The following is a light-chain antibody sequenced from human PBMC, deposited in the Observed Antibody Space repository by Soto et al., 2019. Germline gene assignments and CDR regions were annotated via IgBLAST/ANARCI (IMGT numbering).Light chain of an antibody. Sequence: QSALTQPASVSGSPGQPITISCTGTSSDVGNYDLVSWYQQHPGKAPKLIIYEVSNRPAGVSNRFSGSKSGDTASLTISGLHAEDEADCFCSSYTSSNTLYVFGTGTKVTVL. CDR3: SSYTSSNTLYV. J-gene: IGLJ1*01. CDR1: SSDVGNYDL. CDR2: EVS. V-gene: IGLV2-14*02.